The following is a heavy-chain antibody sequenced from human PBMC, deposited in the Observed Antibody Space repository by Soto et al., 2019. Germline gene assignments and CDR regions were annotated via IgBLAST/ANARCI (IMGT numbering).Heavy chain of an antibody. CDR3: ARDPLGYCSGGSCLLDAFDI. CDR1: GFTFSSYS. J-gene: IGHJ3*02. Sequence: GGSLRLSCAASGFTFSSYSMNWVRQAPGKGLEWVSSISSSSSYIYYADSVKGRFTISRDNAKNSLYLQMNSLRAEDTAVYYCARDPLGYCSGGSCLLDAFDIWGQVTMVTVS. D-gene: IGHD2-15*01. CDR2: ISSSSSYI. V-gene: IGHV3-21*01.